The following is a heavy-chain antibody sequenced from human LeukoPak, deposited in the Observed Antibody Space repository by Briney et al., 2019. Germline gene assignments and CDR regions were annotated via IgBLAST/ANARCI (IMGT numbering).Heavy chain of an antibody. CDR2: ISGSGGST. D-gene: IGHD2-2*01. CDR1: GFTFSNYA. CDR3: AKSTSPLYYYYGMDV. V-gene: IGHV3-23*01. Sequence: SGGSLRLSCAASGFTFSNYAKSWVRQAPGKGLEWVSTISGSGGSTNYADSVKGRFTISRDNSKNTLYLQLNSLRAEDTAVYYCAKSTSPLYYYYGMDVWGQGTTVTVSS. J-gene: IGHJ6*02.